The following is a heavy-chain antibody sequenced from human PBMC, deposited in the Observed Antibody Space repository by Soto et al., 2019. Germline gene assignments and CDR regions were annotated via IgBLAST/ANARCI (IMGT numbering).Heavy chain of an antibody. Sequence: VGSLRLSCAASGFTFSSYAMHWVRQAPGKGLEWVAVISYDGSNKYYADSVKGRFTISRDNSKNTLYLQMNSLRAEDTAVYYCARATVSTGHYYGMDVWGQGTTVTVSS. CDR1: GFTFSSYA. CDR3: ARATVSTGHYYGMDV. V-gene: IGHV3-30-3*01. CDR2: ISYDGSNK. J-gene: IGHJ6*02. D-gene: IGHD4-4*01.